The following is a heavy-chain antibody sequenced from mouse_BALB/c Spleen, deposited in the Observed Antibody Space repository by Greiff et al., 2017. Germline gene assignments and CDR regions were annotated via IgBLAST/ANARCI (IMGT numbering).Heavy chain of an antibody. Sequence: VQLKESGGGLVQPGGSRKLSCAASGFTFSSFGMHWVRQAPEKGLEWVAYISSGSSTIYYADTVKGRFTISRDNPKNTLFLQMTSLRSEDTAMYYCARDYGYVAMDYWGQGTSVTVSS. CDR2: ISSGSSTI. V-gene: IGHV5-17*02. D-gene: IGHD1-2*01. J-gene: IGHJ4*01. CDR3: ARDYGYVAMDY. CDR1: GFTFSSFG.